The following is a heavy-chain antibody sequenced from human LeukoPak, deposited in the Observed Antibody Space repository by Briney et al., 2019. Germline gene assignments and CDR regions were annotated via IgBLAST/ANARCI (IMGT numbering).Heavy chain of an antibody. CDR3: ARGLISAAGYYFDY. D-gene: IGHD6-13*01. V-gene: IGHV3-53*01. J-gene: IGHJ4*02. CDR1: GFTVSSNY. Sequence: GGSLRLSCVASGFTVSSNYMSWVRQAPGKGLEWVSVIYSGGTTYYADSVKGRFTISRDNSKNTLYLQMNSLRAEDTAVYFCARGLISAAGYYFDYWGQGTLVTVSS. CDR2: IYSGGTT.